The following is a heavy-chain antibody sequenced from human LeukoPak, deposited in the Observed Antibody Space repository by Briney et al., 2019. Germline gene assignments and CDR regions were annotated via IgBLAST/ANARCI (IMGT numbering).Heavy chain of an antibody. J-gene: IGHJ4*02. V-gene: IGHV4-4*09. CDR2: IYTSGST. CDR3: ARGPGCSGGSCYFDY. D-gene: IGHD2-15*01. Sequence: SETLSLTCTVSGGSISSYYWSWIRQPPGKGLEWIGYIYTSGSTNYNPSLKSRVTISVDTSKNQFSLKLSSVTAADTAVYYCARGPGCSGGSCYFDYWGQGTLVTVSS. CDR1: GGSISSYY.